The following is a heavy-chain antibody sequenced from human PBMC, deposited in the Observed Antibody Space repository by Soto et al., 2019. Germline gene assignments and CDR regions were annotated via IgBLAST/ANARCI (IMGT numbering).Heavy chain of an antibody. CDR1: GGSISSSNW. CDR2: IYHSGST. CDR3: AREAEYSSSSYAFDI. Sequence: PSETLSLTCAVSGGSISSSNWWSWVRQPPGKGLEWIGEIYHSGSTNYNPSLKSRVTISVDKSKNQFSLKLSSVTAADTAVYYCAREAEYSSSSYAFDIWGQGTMVTV. V-gene: IGHV4-4*02. J-gene: IGHJ3*02. D-gene: IGHD6-6*01.